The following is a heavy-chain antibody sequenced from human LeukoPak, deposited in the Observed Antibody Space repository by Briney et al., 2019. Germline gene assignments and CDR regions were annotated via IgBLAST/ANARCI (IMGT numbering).Heavy chain of an antibody. Sequence: ETLSLTCAVYGGSFSGYYWSWVSQAPGKGLEWVSGIKWDGGRTGYADSVKGRFTISRDNAKNSVYLQMNSLRAEDTALYYCARGSGSSWYFYFDYWGQGTLVTVSS. J-gene: IGHJ4*02. D-gene: IGHD6-13*01. CDR2: IKWDGGRT. V-gene: IGHV3-20*04. CDR1: GGSFSGYY. CDR3: ARGSGSSWYFYFDY.